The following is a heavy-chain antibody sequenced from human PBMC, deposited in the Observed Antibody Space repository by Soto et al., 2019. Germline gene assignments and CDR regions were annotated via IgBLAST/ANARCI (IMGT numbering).Heavy chain of an antibody. CDR3: ARRKTGGNLLDP. Sequence: QVQLQESGPGLVKPSETLSLTCIVSGASVTTPTYYWTWIRQPPGQGLEWIGYISNSGSTNYNPPLNSRIILSADTSKHQSSLKVHFVSATDTAVYYWARRKTGGNLLDPWGQGTLVNVSS. CDR1: GASVTTPTYY. D-gene: IGHD2-21*01. V-gene: IGHV4-61*01. J-gene: IGHJ5*02. CDR2: ISNSGST.